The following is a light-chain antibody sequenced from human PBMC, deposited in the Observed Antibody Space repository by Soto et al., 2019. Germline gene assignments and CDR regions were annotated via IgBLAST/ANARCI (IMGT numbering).Light chain of an antibody. Sequence: EIVMTQSPATLSVSPGERATLSCRASQSVSSKLAWYQQKPGQAPRLLIYGASTRATGIPARFSGSGSGTEFTLTISSLQPEDFATYYCQQYNNWPLLFGQGTKVDI. CDR2: GAS. CDR3: QQYNNWPLL. J-gene: IGKJ1*01. V-gene: IGKV3-15*01. CDR1: QSVSSK.